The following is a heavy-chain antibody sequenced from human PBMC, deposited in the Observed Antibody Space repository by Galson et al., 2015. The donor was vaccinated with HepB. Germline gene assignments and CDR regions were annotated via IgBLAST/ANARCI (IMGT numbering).Heavy chain of an antibody. D-gene: IGHD3-3*01. V-gene: IGHV5-51*03. CDR2: IYPGDSDT. J-gene: IGHJ4*02. CDR3: VRSGDYDFWIGYYTFFDY. Sequence: QSGAEVKKPGESLKISCKGSGSSFTNYWIGWVRQMPGKGLEWMGVIYPGDSDTRYSPSFQGQVTISADRSISTAYLQWSSLKASDTAMYYCVRSGDYDFWIGYYTFFDYWGQGTLVTVSS. CDR1: GSSFTNYW.